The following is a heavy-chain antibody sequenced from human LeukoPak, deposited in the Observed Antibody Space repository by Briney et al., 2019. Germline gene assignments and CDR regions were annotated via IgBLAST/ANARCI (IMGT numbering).Heavy chain of an antibody. J-gene: IGHJ6*03. V-gene: IGHV3-23*01. CDR1: GFTFSDYA. D-gene: IGHD3-10*01. CDR2: ISGSGGST. Sequence: PGGSLRLSCAASGFTFSDYAMSWVRQAPGKGLEWVSAISGSGGSTYYTDSVKGRFTISRDNFRSTLYLHLNSLRAEDTAVYWCAKALRSIYYYYMDVWGNGTTVTVSS. CDR3: AKALRSIYYYYMDV.